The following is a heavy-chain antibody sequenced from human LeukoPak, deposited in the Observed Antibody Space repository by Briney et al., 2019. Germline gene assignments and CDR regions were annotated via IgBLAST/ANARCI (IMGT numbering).Heavy chain of an antibody. V-gene: IGHV4-59*13. CDR1: GVSIRSYF. CDR2: MSYSGIS. Sequence: SETLSLTCSVSGVSIRSYFWSWIRQTPGKGLERIGFMSYSGISNYNLSLKSRVTISLDTSRNQFSLRLNSVTAADTAIYYCTREEGAWGYGSSGFDSWGQGILVTVSS. D-gene: IGHD3-10*01. J-gene: IGHJ4*02. CDR3: TREEGAWGYGSSGFDS.